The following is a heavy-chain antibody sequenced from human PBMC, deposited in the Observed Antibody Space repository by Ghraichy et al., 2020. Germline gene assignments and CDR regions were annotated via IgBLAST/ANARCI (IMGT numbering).Heavy chain of an antibody. D-gene: IGHD3-9*01. CDR3: VRDHDWAFDY. Sequence: GGSLRLSCAASGFTFSSYNMNWVRQAPGKGLEWVSYISITNAIYYGDSVRGRFTISRDDAKNSLYLQMNSLRDEETAVYYCVRDHDWAFDYWGQGALVTVSS. CDR2: ISITNAI. CDR1: GFTFSSYN. V-gene: IGHV3-69-1*01. J-gene: IGHJ4*02.